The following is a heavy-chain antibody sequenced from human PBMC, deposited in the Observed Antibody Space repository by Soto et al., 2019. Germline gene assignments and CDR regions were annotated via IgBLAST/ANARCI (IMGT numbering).Heavy chain of an antibody. CDR2: IGTAGDT. Sequence: GGSLRLSCAASGFTFSSYDMHWVRQATGKGLEWVSAIGTAGDTYYPGSVKGRFTISRENAKNSLYLQMNSLRAEDTAVYYCARAGPAKRFEYDYYGMDVWGQGTTVTVSS. V-gene: IGHV3-13*01. J-gene: IGHJ6*02. CDR3: ARAGPAKRFEYDYYGMDV. CDR1: GFTFSSYD. D-gene: IGHD3-9*01.